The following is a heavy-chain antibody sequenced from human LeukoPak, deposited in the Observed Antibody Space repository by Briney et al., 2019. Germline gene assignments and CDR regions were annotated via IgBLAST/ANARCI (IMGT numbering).Heavy chain of an antibody. CDR1: GFTFSTYY. Sequence: GGSLRLSCAASGFTFSTYYMNWVRQAPGKGLEWVSSITTSSSYIYYADSVKGRFTISRDNAKNSLYLQMNSLRAEDTAVYYCARDLGGYSYGSHFDYWGQGTLVTVSS. J-gene: IGHJ4*02. V-gene: IGHV3-21*01. CDR2: ITTSSSYI. CDR3: ARDLGGYSYGSHFDY. D-gene: IGHD5-18*01.